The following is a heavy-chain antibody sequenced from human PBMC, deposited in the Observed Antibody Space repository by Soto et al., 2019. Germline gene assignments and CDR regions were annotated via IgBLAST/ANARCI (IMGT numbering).Heavy chain of an antibody. Sequence: GASVKVSCKASGYTFTAYGFNWVRQAPGQGLEWMGRISVYTGNTNYAQNLQGRVTMTTDTSTRTAYMGLRGLRSDDTAVYYCARGRAYCGGDCYLLDYWGQGTPVTVSS. CDR1: GYTFTAYG. D-gene: IGHD2-21*02. J-gene: IGHJ4*02. V-gene: IGHV1-18*01. CDR3: ARGRAYCGGDCYLLDY. CDR2: ISVYTGNT.